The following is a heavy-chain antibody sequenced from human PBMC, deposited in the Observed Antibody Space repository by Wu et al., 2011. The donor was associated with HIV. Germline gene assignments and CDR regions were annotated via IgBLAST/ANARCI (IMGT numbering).Heavy chain of an antibody. D-gene: IGHD2-15*01. CDR3: ATSLIDYSGHGPLDS. CDR1: GDTLSDVS. V-gene: IGHV1-24*01. Sequence: QVHLEQSGSQMKKPGASVKVSCKVSGDTLSDVSIHWVRQARGQGLEWVGGFNPQEVKMIYAQNFQGRVTMTEEASTDTAYLELSSLTSDDTAVYYCATSLIDYSGHGPLDSWGQGTLVTVSS. CDR2: FNPQEVKM. J-gene: IGHJ4*02.